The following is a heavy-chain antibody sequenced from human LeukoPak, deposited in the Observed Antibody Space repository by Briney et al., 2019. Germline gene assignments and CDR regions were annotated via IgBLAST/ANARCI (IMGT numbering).Heavy chain of an antibody. V-gene: IGHV1-2*02. D-gene: IGHD4-17*01. CDR1: GYTFTGYY. Sequence: PEASVKVSCKASGYTFTGYYMHWVRQAPGQGLEWMGWINPNSGGTNYAQKFQGRVTMTRHTSISTAYMELSRLRSDDTAVYYCARWSTVTGAWGQGTLVTVSS. J-gene: IGHJ5*02. CDR3: ARWSTVTGA. CDR2: INPNSGGT.